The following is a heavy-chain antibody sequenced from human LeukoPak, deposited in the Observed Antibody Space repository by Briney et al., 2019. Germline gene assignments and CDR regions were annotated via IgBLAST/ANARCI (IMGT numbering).Heavy chain of an antibody. CDR2: INPNSGGT. CDR1: GYTFTGYY. D-gene: IGHD3-3*01. CDR3: ARGLTIFGVVIRAHYFDY. Sequence: ASVKVSCKASGYTFTGYYMHWVRQAPGQGLEWMGWINPNSGGTNYAQKFQGRVTMTRDTSISTAYVELGRLRSDDTAVYYCARGLTIFGVVIRAHYFDYWGQGTLVTVSS. J-gene: IGHJ4*02. V-gene: IGHV1-2*02.